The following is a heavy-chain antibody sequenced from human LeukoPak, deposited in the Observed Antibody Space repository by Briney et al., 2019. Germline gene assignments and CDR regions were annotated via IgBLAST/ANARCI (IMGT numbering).Heavy chain of an antibody. CDR1: GYTFNSYA. CDR2: ISGSGTST. CDR3: ARDSYSSSWYRGNYYYYMDV. Sequence: GGSLRLSCTASGYTFNSYAMSWVRQAPGKGLEWVWGISGSGTSTYYADSVKGRFTISRDNSKNTLYLQMNSLRAEDTAVYYCARDSYSSSWYRGNYYYYMDVWGKGTTVTVSS. D-gene: IGHD6-13*01. V-gene: IGHV3-23*01. J-gene: IGHJ6*03.